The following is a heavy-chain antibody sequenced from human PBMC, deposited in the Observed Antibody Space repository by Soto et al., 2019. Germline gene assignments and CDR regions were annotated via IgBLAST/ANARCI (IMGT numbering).Heavy chain of an antibody. Sequence: SETLSLTCTVSGGSISSYYWSWIRQPPGKGLEWIGYIYYSGSTNYNPSLKSRVTISVDTSKNQFSLKLSSVTAADTAVYYCATHVRFRPYTNWFDPWGQGTLVTVSS. CDR3: ATHVRFRPYTNWFDP. CDR2: IYYSGST. V-gene: IGHV4-59*08. D-gene: IGHD3-3*01. J-gene: IGHJ5*02. CDR1: GGSISSYY.